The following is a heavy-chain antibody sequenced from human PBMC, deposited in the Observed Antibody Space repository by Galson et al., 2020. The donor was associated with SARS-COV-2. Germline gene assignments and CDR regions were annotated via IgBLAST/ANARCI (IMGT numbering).Heavy chain of an antibody. CDR2: ISGSGGST. V-gene: IGHV3-23*01. CDR1: GFTFSSYA. CDR3: AKDPWSRYSSYLYFDY. J-gene: IGHJ4*02. Sequence: GESLKISCAASGFTFSSYAMSWVRQAPGKGLEWVSAISGSGGSTYYADSVKGRFTISRDNSKNTLYLQMNSLRAEDTAVYYCAKDPWSRYSSYLYFDYWGQGTRVTVSS. D-gene: IGHD6-13*01.